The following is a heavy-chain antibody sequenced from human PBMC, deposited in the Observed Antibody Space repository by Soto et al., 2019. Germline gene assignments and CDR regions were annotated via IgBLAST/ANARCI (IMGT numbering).Heavy chain of an antibody. CDR3: ARVIRGAYYNSPLDT. V-gene: IGHV1-2*02. CDR2: INPYSGGA. CDR1: GYTFAGYF. Sequence: ASVKVSCKASGYTFAGYFMHWVRQAPGQGLEWMGWINPYSGGADYAQSFQGRVTMTRDTSISTVYMELSRLRFDDTAVYYCARVIRGAYYNSPLDTWGQGTVVTVSS. D-gene: IGHD3-10*01. J-gene: IGHJ5*02.